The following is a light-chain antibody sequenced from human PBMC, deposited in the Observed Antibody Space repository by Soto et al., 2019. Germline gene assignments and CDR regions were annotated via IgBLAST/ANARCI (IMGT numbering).Light chain of an antibody. CDR1: SGHSSYA. CDR3: QTWSTGIPI. CDR2: LNSDGSH. J-gene: IGLJ2*01. V-gene: IGLV4-69*01. Sequence: QPVLTQSPSASASLGASVKLTCTLSSGHSSYAIAWHQQQPEKGPRYLMKLNSDGSHSKGDGIPDRFSGSSSGAERYLTISSLQSEDEADYYCQTWSTGIPIFGGGTQLTVL.